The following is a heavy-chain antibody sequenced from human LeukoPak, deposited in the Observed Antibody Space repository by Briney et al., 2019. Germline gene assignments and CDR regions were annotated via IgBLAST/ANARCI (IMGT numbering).Heavy chain of an antibody. V-gene: IGHV3-23*01. CDR3: AKIQGYCSSTSCYAMWFDY. D-gene: IGHD2-2*01. CDR2: ISGSGGST. J-gene: IGHJ4*02. Sequence: SGGSLRLSCAASGFTFSSYAMSWVRQAPGKELEWVSAISGSGGSTYYADSVKGRFTISRDNSKNTLYLQMNSLRVEDTAVYYCAKIQGYCSSTSCYAMWFDYWGQGTLVTVSS. CDR1: GFTFSSYA.